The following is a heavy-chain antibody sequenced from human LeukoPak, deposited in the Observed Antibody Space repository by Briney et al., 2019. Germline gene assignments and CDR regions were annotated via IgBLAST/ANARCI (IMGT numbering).Heavy chain of an antibody. CDR3: ARELEYQLPSCFDY. CDR1: GYTFTSYA. CDR2: INTNTGNL. V-gene: IGHV7-4-1*02. D-gene: IGHD2-2*01. Sequence: ASVKVSCKASGYTFTSYAMNWVRQAPGQGLEWMGWINTNTGNLTYAQGFTGRFVFSLDTSVSTAYLQISSLKAEDTAVYYCARELEYQLPSCFDYWGQGTLVTVSS. J-gene: IGHJ4*02.